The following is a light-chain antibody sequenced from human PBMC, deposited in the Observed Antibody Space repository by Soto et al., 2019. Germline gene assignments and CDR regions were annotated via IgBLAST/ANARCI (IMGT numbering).Light chain of an antibody. CDR2: DAS. CDR3: QQYGSSPRT. J-gene: IGKJ1*01. Sequence: DIVLTQSPGTLSLSPGERAALSCRASQSVSSYLAWYQQKPGQAPRLLIYDASNRATGIPDRFSGSGSGTDFTLTISRLEPEDFAVYYCQQYGSSPRTFGQGTKVDIK. V-gene: IGKV3-20*01. CDR1: QSVSSY.